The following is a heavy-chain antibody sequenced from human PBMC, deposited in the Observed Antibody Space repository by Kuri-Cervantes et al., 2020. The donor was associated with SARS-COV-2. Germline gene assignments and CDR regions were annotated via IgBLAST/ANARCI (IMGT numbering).Heavy chain of an antibody. V-gene: IGHV4-38-2*01. CDR3: ARAGYSSSSPDFDY. J-gene: IGHJ4*02. D-gene: IGHD6-6*01. CDR2: IYYSGST. CDR1: GYSISSGYY. Sequence: GSLRLSCAVSGYSISSGYYWGWIRQPPGEGLEWIGYIYYSGSTNYNPSLESRVTISVDTSKNQFSLKLSSVTAADTAVYYCARAGYSSSSPDFDYWGQRTLVTVSS.